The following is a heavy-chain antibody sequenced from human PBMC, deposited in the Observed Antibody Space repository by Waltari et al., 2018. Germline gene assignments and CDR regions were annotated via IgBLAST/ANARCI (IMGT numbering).Heavy chain of an antibody. CDR1: GGSFSGYY. Sequence: QVQLQQWGAGLLKPSETLSLTCAVYGGSFSGYYWSWIRQAPGKGREWIGEINRTGTTNHNPSLKSRVTISVDTSKNQFSLQLSSVTAADTAVYYCARGRVLGTSSGYFDLWGRGTLVTVSS. D-gene: IGHD3-10*01. V-gene: IGHV4-34*01. CDR2: INRTGTT. CDR3: ARGRVLGTSSGYFDL. J-gene: IGHJ2*01.